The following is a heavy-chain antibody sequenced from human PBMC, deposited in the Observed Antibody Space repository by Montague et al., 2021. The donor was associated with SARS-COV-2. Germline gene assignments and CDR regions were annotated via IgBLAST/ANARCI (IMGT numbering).Heavy chain of an antibody. CDR3: ARVLGGYYGMDV. Sequence: SLRLSCAASGFTFSSYAMHWVRQAPGKGLEWVAVISYGGSNKYYADSVKGRFTISRDNSKNTLYLQMNSLRAEDTAAYYCARVLGGYYGMDVWGQGTTVTVSS. D-gene: IGHD2/OR15-2a*01. CDR2: ISYGGSNK. V-gene: IGHV3-30-3*01. J-gene: IGHJ6*02. CDR1: GFTFSSYA.